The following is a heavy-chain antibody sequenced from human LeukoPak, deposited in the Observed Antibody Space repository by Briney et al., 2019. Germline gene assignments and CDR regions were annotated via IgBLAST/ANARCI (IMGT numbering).Heavy chain of an antibody. V-gene: IGHV3-23*01. CDR1: GFTFSSYA. CDR2: IIGSGGST. J-gene: IGHJ6*03. CDR3: AKDGDCSSTSCYTPYYYYSMDV. D-gene: IGHD2-2*02. Sequence: PGGSLRLSCAASGFTFSSYAMNWVRQAPGKGLEWVSAIIGSGGSTFYADSVKGRFTISRDNSKNTLYLQVNSLRAEDTAVYYCAKDGDCSSTSCYTPYYYYSMDVWGKGTTVTVSS.